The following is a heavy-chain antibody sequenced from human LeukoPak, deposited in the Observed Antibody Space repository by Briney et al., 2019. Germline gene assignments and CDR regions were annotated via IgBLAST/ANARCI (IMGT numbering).Heavy chain of an antibody. Sequence: PGGSLRLSCAASGFTFSSYAMSWVRQAPGKGLEWVSAISGSGGSTYYADSVKGRFTISRDNSKNTLYPQMNSLRAEDTAVYYCAKGYSSTWNGGYFYGMDVWGQGSTVTVSS. V-gene: IGHV3-23*01. CDR1: GFTFSSYA. CDR3: AKGYSSTWNGGYFYGMDV. D-gene: IGHD6-13*01. J-gene: IGHJ6*02. CDR2: ISGSGGST.